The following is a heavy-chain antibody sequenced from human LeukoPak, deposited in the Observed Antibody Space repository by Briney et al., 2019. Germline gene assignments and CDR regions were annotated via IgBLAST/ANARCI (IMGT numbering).Heavy chain of an antibody. Sequence: GGSLRLSCAASGFTFISYAMSWVRQAPGKGLEGGSAISGRGGSTYYADSVKGRFTISRDNSKNTLYLQMNRLRAGDTAVYYCAKGMYSSGWYMVDYWGQGTLVTVSS. CDR1: GFTFISYA. CDR3: AKGMYSSGWYMVDY. V-gene: IGHV3-23*01. CDR2: ISGRGGST. D-gene: IGHD6-19*01. J-gene: IGHJ4*02.